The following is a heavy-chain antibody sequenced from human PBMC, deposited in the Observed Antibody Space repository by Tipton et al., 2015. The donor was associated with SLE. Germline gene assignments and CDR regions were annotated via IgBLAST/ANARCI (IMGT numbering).Heavy chain of an antibody. D-gene: IGHD6-13*01. Sequence: TLSLTCTVSGVSISTYYWSWVRQPPGKGLEWIGYIYTSGSTNYNPSLKSRVTISVDTSKNQFSLKLSSVTAADTAVYYCASGYSSSWYRALDYWGQGTLVTVSS. CDR2: IYTSGST. CDR1: GVSISTYY. V-gene: IGHV4-4*08. J-gene: IGHJ4*02. CDR3: ASGYSSSWYRALDY.